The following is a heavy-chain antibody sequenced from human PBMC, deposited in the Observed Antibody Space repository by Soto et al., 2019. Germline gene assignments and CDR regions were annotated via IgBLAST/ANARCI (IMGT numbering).Heavy chain of an antibody. D-gene: IGHD6-19*01. CDR2: ISGYNGNT. CDR3: ARNSGWYPGDKYFDY. J-gene: IGHJ4*02. CDR1: GDTLTNYG. Sequence: ASVKVSCKASGDTLTNYGISWVRQAPGQGLEWMGWISGYNGNTNYAQKLQGRVTMTTDTSTSTAYMELRSLRSDDTAVYYCARNSGWYPGDKYFDYWGQGTLVTVSS. V-gene: IGHV1-18*01.